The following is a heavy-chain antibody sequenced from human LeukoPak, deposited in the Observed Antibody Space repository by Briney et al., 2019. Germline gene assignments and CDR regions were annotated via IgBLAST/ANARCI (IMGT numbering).Heavy chain of an antibody. CDR1: GGTFSSYA. D-gene: IGHD4-17*01. V-gene: IGHV1-69*05. CDR3: ARDRVHTVTSHDDAFDI. Sequence: SVKVSCKASGGTFSSYAISWVRQAPGQGLEWMGGIIPIFGTANYAQKFQSRVKITTDESTSTAYMELSSLRSEDTAVYYCARDRVHTVTSHDDAFDIWGQGTMVTVSS. J-gene: IGHJ3*02. CDR2: IIPIFGTA.